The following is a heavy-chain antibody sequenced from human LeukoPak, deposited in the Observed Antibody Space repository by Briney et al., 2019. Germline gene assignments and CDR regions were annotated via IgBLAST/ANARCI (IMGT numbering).Heavy chain of an antibody. Sequence: ASVKVSCKASGYTFTDYYMHWVRQAPGQGLEWMGWINPNIGDTNYAQKFQGRVTMTRDTSISTAYMELSRLRSDDTAVYYCARDRPSITGTTLDYFDYWGQGTLLTVSP. V-gene: IGHV1-2*02. CDR3: ARDRPSITGTTLDYFDY. D-gene: IGHD1-7*01. CDR2: INPNIGDT. J-gene: IGHJ4*02. CDR1: GYTFTDYY.